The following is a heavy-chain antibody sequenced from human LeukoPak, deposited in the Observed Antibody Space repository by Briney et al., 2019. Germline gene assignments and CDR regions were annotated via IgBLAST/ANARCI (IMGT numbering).Heavy chain of an antibody. CDR2: IGTYGGDT. D-gene: IGHD3-22*01. J-gene: IGHJ5*01. V-gene: IGHV1-18*01. CDR3: ARDVCNFYDDRGYNRDFDS. Sequence: ISWVRQAPGQGLEWMGWIGTYGGDTYYAQKFQGRITVTTDTSTSTVYMEMSNLRSEDTAVYYCARDVCNFYDDRGYNRDFDSWGQGTLVTASS.